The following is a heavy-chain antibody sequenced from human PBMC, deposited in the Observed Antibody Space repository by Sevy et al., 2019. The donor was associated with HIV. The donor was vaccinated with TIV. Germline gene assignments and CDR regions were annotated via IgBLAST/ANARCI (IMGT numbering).Heavy chain of an antibody. CDR1: GASISSSGYY. CDR2: IRYSGST. J-gene: IGHJ4*02. V-gene: IGHV4-39*01. Sequence: SETLSLTCTVSGASISSSGYYWGWIRQPPGKGLEWIAGIRYSGSTYYNPSLRSRVTISADASKNQFSLKLNSVTAADTAVYYCAGPSLTYSSGWSYYDHWGQGTVVTVSS. D-gene: IGHD6-19*01. CDR3: AGPSLTYSSGWSYYDH.